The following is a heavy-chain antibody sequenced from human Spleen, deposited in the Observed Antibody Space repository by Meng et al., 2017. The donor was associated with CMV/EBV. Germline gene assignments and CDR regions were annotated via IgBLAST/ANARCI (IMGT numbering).Heavy chain of an antibody. CDR1: GYTFTTYD. CDR2: MNLKSGNT. Sequence: KVSCKAYGYTFTTYDINWVRQATGQGLEWIGWMNLKSGNTGCAQKFQGRVTMTRATFISTAYMELTSLTSEDTAMYYCARAAGDLDYWGQGTLVTVSS. V-gene: IGHV1-8*01. D-gene: IGHD4-17*01. J-gene: IGHJ4*02. CDR3: ARAAGDLDY.